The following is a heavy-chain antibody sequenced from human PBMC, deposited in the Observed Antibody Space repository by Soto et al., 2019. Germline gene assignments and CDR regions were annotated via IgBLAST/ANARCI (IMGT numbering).Heavy chain of an antibody. CDR3: AIAEAVTHETNGFDY. D-gene: IGHD4-17*01. CDR1: GVSISSGGYY. CDR2: IYYSGST. J-gene: IGHJ4*02. Sequence: QVQLQESGPGLVKPSPTLSLTCTVSGVSISSGGYYWSWIRQHPGKGMEWIGYIYYSGSTYYNPSLKSRGTISVDTSKNQFSLKLRYVTAADTAVYYCAIAEAVTHETNGFDYWGQGTLVTVSS. V-gene: IGHV4-31*03.